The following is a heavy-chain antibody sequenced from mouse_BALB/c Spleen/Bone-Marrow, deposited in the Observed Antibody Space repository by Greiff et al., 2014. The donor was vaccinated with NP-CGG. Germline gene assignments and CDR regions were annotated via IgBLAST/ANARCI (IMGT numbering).Heavy chain of an antibody. J-gene: IGHJ2*01. Sequence: VKVVESGPGLVAPSQSLSITCTVSGFSLTGYGVSWVRQPPGKGLEWLGMIWGDGSTDYNSALKSRLNISKDNSKSQVFLKMSSLQTDDTARYYCARFYYFLDYWGQGTTLTVSS. CDR2: IWGDGST. CDR1: GFSLTGYG. D-gene: IGHD1-1*01. V-gene: IGHV2-6-7*01. CDR3: ARFYYFLDY.